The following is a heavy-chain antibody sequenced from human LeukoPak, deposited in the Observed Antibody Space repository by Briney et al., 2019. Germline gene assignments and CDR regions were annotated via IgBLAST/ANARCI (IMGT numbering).Heavy chain of an antibody. J-gene: IGHJ4*02. D-gene: IGHD3-10*01. V-gene: IGHV1-2*02. CDR1: GYTCTDKY. CDR3: ASRGIYLLDN. CDR2: INPYSGGT. Sequence: ASVKVSCKASGYTCTDKYMHWVRQAPGQGLEWMGWINPYSGGTIYAQKFQGRVTMTRDTSISTAYMESSRLTSDDTAVYYCASRGIYLLDNWGQGTLVTVSS.